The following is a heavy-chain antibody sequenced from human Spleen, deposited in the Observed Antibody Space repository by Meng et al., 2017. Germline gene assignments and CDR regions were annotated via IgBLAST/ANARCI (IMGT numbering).Heavy chain of an antibody. CDR3: VSERGGGSFDY. CDR2: ISAYNGNT. Sequence: QVQLVQSGAEVKKAGASVKVSCKASGYTFKNNGITWVRQAPGQGLEWMGWISAYNGNTNYVQKFQGRVTMTTDTSTSTAYMELRSLRSDDTAVYYCVSERGGGSFDYWGQGTLVTVSS. V-gene: IGHV1-18*04. CDR1: GYTFKNNG. D-gene: IGHD3-10*01. J-gene: IGHJ4*02.